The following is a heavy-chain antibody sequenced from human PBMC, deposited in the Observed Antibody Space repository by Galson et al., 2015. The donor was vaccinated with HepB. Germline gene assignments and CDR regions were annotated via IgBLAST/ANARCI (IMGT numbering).Heavy chain of an antibody. CDR1: GFTFSSYA. Sequence: SLRLSCAASGFTFSSYAMSWVRQAPGKGLEWVSAISGSGGSTYYADSVKGRFTISRDNSKNTLYLQMNSLRAEDTAVYYCAKDSSPHEVITNWFDPWGQGTLVTVSS. CDR3: AKDSSPHEVITNWFDP. D-gene: IGHD2-21*01. V-gene: IGHV3-23*01. J-gene: IGHJ5*02. CDR2: ISGSGGST.